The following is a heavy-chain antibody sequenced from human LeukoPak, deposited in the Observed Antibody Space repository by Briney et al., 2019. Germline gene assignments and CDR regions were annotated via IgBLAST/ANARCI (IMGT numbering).Heavy chain of an antibody. CDR1: GYTFTSYY. CDR2: INPSGGST. V-gene: IGHV1-46*01. CDR3: ARDRDGTMGSGPTLDY. Sequence: ASVKVSCKASGYTFTSYYMHWVRQAPGQGLEWMGIINPSGGSTSYAQKFQGRVTTTRDMSTSTVYMELSSLRSEDTAVYYCARDRDGTMGSGPTLDYWGQGTLVTVSS. J-gene: IGHJ4*02. D-gene: IGHD6-19*01.